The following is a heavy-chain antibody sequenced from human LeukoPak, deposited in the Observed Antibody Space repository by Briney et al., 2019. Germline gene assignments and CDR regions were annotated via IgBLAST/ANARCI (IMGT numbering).Heavy chain of an antibody. J-gene: IGHJ4*02. Sequence: SQTLSLTCTVSGGSISSYYWSWIRQPPAKGLEWIGYLYYSGSTNYNPSLKSRVTISVDTSKNQFSLKLSSVTAADTAVYYCARETLSIAVAGSIGYFDYWGQGTLVTVSS. CDR1: GGSISSYY. CDR3: ARETLSIAVAGSIGYFDY. D-gene: IGHD6-19*01. CDR2: LYYSGST. V-gene: IGHV4-59*01.